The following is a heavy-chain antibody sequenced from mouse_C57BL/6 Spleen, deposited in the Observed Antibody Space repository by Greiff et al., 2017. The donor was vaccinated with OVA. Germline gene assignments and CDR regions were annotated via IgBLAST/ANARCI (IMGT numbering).Heavy chain of an antibody. V-gene: IGHV3-6*01. CDR2: ISYDGSN. CDR3: ASEKSFFDY. Sequence: EVKLQESGPGLVKPSQSLSLTCSVTGYSITSGYYWNWIRQFPGNKLEWMGYISYDGSNNYNPSLKNRISITRDTSKNQFFLKLNSVTTEDTATYYCASEKSFFDYWGQGTTLTVSS. J-gene: IGHJ2*01. CDR1: GYSITSGYY.